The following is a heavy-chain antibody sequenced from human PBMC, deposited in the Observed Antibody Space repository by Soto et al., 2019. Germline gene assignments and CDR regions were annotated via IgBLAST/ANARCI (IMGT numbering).Heavy chain of an antibody. CDR3: AKARIAAAGTPYDY. CDR1: GFTFSSYA. D-gene: IGHD6-13*01. J-gene: IGHJ4*02. CDR2: ISGSGGST. V-gene: IGHV3-23*01. Sequence: GSLRLSCAASGFTFSSYAMSWVRQAPGKGLEWVSAISGSGGSTYCADSVKGRFTISRDNSKNTLYLQMNSLRAEDTAVYYCAKARIAAAGTPYDYWGQGTLVTVSS.